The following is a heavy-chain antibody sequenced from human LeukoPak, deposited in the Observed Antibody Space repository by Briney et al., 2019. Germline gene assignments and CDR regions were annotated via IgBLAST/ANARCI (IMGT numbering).Heavy chain of an antibody. D-gene: IGHD3-10*02. CDR3: ARVVVRGDDY. CDR2: ISSSSSTI. J-gene: IGHJ4*02. Sequence: TGGSLRLSCAASGFTFSSYSMNWVRQAPGKGLEWVSYISSSSSTIYYADSVKGRFTISRDNAKNSLYLQMNSLGAEDTAVYYCARVVVRGDDYWGQGTLVTVSS. CDR1: GFTFSSYS. V-gene: IGHV3-48*01.